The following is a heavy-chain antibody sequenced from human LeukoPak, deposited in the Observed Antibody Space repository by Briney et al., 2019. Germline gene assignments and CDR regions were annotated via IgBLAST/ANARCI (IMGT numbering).Heavy chain of an antibody. Sequence: GSVKVSCKASGYTFTSNGISWVRQAPGKGLEWVGWISADKSNKNYAQKLRGRVTMTTDKSTSTAYMELRSLRSDDTAVYYCARDSIGGLELLLVYYCYYMDGWGKGTTVTVSS. D-gene: IGHD1-26*01. CDR1: GYTFTSNG. CDR3: ARDSIGGLELLLVYYCYYMDG. J-gene: IGHJ6*03. CDR2: ISADKSNK. V-gene: IGHV1-18*01.